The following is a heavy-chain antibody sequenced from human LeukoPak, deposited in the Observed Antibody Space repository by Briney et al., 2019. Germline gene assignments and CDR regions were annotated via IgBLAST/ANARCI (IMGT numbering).Heavy chain of an antibody. V-gene: IGHV3-64*01. CDR2: ISSNGGST. J-gene: IGHJ4*02. D-gene: IGHD3-10*01. CDR3: ARDRITMVRGVLWRGYFDY. CDR1: GFTFSSYA. Sequence: GGSLRLSCAASGFTFSSYAMHWVRQAPGKGLEYVSAISSNGGSTYYANSVKGRFTISRDNSKNTPYLQMGSLRAEDMAVYYCARDRITMVRGVLWRGYFDYWGQGTLVSVSS.